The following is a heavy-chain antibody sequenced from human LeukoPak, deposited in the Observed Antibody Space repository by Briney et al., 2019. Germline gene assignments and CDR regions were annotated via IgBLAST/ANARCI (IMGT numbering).Heavy chain of an antibody. J-gene: IGHJ4*02. D-gene: IGHD4-23*01. Sequence: PSETLSLTCTVSRGSTSTYYWSWIRQPAGKGLEWIGEINHSGSTNYNPSLKSRVTISVDTSKNQFSLKLSSVTAADTAVYYCARTAGEMTTVVPFDYWGQGTLVTVSP. CDR2: INHSGST. V-gene: IGHV4-34*01. CDR1: RGSTSTYY. CDR3: ARTAGEMTTVVPFDY.